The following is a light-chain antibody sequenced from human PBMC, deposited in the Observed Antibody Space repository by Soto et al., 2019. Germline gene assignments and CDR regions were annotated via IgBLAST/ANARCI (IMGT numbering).Light chain of an antibody. Sequence: QSVLTQPPSASGSPGQSVTISCTGASGGVGGYNYVSWFQQHPGKAPTLMIYEVTQRPSGVPHRFSGSKSGNTAPLTVSGLQAEGEVDYYCTSYAGRSTYVFGTGPKVTVL. J-gene: IGLJ1*01. CDR2: EVT. V-gene: IGLV2-8*01. CDR3: TSYAGRSTYV. CDR1: SGGVGGYNY.